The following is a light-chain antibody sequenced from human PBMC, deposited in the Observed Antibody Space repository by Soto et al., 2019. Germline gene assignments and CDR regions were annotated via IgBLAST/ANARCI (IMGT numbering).Light chain of an antibody. V-gene: IGKV3-20*01. CDR1: QSVTSSH. Sequence: EIVLTQTPGTLSLSPRERATLSCRASQSVTSSHLAWYQQKPGQAPRLLIYGASTRATGIPDRFSGSGSDTDFSLTIRRLDPEDFAMYYCLLYFSPDRYTFGPGTKVQIK. CDR3: LLYFSPDRYT. J-gene: IGKJ2*01. CDR2: GAS.